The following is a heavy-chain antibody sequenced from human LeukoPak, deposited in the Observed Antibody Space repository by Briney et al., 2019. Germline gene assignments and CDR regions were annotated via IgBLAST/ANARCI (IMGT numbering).Heavy chain of an antibody. D-gene: IGHD2-8*01. Sequence: ASVKDSCKASGYTFTSYYMHWVRQAPGQGLERMGIINTSGGSTSYAEKFQGRVTMTRDMSTSTVYMEVSSLRSEDTAVYYCARGPIVLMVYAPDYYYYYMDVWGKGTTVTVSS. V-gene: IGHV1-46*01. CDR3: ARGPIVLMVYAPDYYYYYMDV. CDR1: GYTFTSYY. CDR2: INTSGGST. J-gene: IGHJ6*03.